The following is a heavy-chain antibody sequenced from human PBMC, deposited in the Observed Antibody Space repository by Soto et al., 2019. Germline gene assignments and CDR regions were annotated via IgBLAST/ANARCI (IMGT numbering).Heavy chain of an antibody. CDR3: ARARRGAPYYYTMDL. J-gene: IGHJ6*02. CDR2: ISASGGAT. D-gene: IGHD3-10*01. CDR1: GFTFSNYA. V-gene: IGHV3-23*01. Sequence: PGGSLRLSCAGSGFTFSNYAMSWVRQAPGKGLEWVSGISASGGATYYADPVKGRFTISRDNSKNTHSLQMNSLRAEDTAVYYCARARRGAPYYYTMDLWGQGTTVTVSS.